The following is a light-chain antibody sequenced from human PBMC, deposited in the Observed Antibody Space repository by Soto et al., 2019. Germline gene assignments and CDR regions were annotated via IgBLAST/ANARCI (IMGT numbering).Light chain of an antibody. CDR3: QSYDSSLSAYV. CDR2: SNN. CDR1: SSNIGARFD. Sequence: QSVLTQPPSVSGDPGQRVTISCTGSSSNIGARFDVHWYQQLPGSAPKLLIYSNNNRPSGVPDRFSVSRSATSASLAITGLQAADEADYYCQSYDSSLSAYVFGTATKLTVL. J-gene: IGLJ1*01. V-gene: IGLV1-40*01.